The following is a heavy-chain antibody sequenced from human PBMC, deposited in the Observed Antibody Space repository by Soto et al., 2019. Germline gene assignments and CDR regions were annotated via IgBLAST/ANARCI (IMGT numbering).Heavy chain of an antibody. D-gene: IGHD3-16*01. CDR3: ARQWGGDY. Sequence: QVQLQESGPGLVKPSETLSLTCTVSGGSIGSHYWSWIRQPPGEGLEWIGRASYSGSPSYNPSLXIXVXXSIDTSKNQFSLKLTSVTPADTAVYYCARQWGGDYWGQGILVTVSS. CDR1: GGSIGSHY. CDR2: ASYSGSP. J-gene: IGHJ4*02. V-gene: IGHV4-59*08.